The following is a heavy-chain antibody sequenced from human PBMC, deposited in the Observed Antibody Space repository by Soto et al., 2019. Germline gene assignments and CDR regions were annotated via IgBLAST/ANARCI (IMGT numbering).Heavy chain of an antibody. V-gene: IGHV4-39*01. J-gene: IGHJ4*02. CDR3: ARPSSGTYRFDY. CDR2: IFYSGDT. D-gene: IGHD1-26*01. Sequence: SETLSLTCTVSGGSISSSLSYWSWIRQTPGKGLEYIGGIFYSGDTYYHPSLTGRVTMSVDTSNQFSLKLTSVTAADTAVYYCARPSSGTYRFDYWGRGTLVTVSS. CDR1: GGSISSSLSY.